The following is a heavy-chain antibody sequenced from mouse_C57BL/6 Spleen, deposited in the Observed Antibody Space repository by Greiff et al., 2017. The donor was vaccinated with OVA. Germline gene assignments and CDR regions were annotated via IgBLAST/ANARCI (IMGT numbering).Heavy chain of an antibody. CDR3: ARESYGNFYFDY. D-gene: IGHD2-1*01. CDR2: INPGRGGT. CDR1: GYAFTNYL. J-gene: IGHJ2*01. Sequence: QVQLQQSGAELVRPGTSVKVSCKASGYAFTNYLIEWVKQRPGQGLEWIGVINPGRGGTNSNEKFKGKATLTADKSSSTAYMQLSSLTSEDSAVYFCARESYGNFYFDYWGQGTTLTVSS. V-gene: IGHV1-54*01.